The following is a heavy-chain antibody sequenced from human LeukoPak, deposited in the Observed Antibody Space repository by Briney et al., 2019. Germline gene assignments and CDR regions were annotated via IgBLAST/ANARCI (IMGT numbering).Heavy chain of an antibody. J-gene: IGHJ5*02. Sequence: GASVKVSCKASGYTFTGYYMHWVRQAPGQGLEWMGRINPNSGCTNYAQKFQGRVTMTTDTSISTAYMELSRLRSDDTAVYYCARAGCTNGVCYTYVGNWFDPWGQGTLVTVSS. D-gene: IGHD2-8*01. CDR2: INPNSGCT. CDR1: GYTFTGYY. CDR3: ARAGCTNGVCYTYVGNWFDP. V-gene: IGHV1-2*06.